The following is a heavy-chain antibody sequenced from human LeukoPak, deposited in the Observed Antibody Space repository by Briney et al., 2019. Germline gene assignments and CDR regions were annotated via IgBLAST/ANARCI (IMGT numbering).Heavy chain of an antibody. Sequence: GGSLRLSCAASGFAFSGYWMSWVRQAPGKGLEWVANINQDGSETYYVDSVKGRFTISRDNTKNSLYLQMNSLRAEDTAVYYCAAGSSGFDPWGQGTLVTVSS. D-gene: IGHD6-6*01. V-gene: IGHV3-7*01. CDR2: INQDGSET. CDR3: AAGSSGFDP. CDR1: GFAFSGYW. J-gene: IGHJ5*02.